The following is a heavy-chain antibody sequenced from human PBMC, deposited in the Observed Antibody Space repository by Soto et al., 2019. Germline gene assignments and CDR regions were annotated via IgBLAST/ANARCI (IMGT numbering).Heavy chain of an antibody. CDR1: GGSISPYY. CDR2: VYYSGNT. CDR3: ARKGAAASYAHYYMDV. V-gene: IGHV4-59*01. D-gene: IGHD6-13*01. Sequence: SETLSLTCTVSGGSISPYYWSWIRQPPGKGLEWIGYVYYSGNTNYNPSLESRVTISVDTSRNQFSLNLTSATAADTAVYYCARKGAAASYAHYYMDVWGRGTAVTVSS. J-gene: IGHJ6*03.